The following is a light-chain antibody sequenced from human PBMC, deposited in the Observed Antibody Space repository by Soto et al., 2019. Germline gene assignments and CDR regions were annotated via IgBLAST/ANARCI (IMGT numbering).Light chain of an antibody. J-gene: IGKJ4*01. CDR1: QTINNY. CDR3: QESITAPLT. Sequence: DIQMTQSPSSLSASVGVRLTITCRASQTINNYLNWYQQKPGKAPKLLIYAASSLQSGVPSRFSGSGSGTDFTLTISSLQAEDSATYFCQESITAPLTFGGGTKVEVK. V-gene: IGKV1-39*01. CDR2: AAS.